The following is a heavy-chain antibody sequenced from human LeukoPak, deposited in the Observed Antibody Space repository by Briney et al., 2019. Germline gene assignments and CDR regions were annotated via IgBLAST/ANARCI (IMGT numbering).Heavy chain of an antibody. V-gene: IGHV1-46*01. CDR1: GYTFTSYY. Sequence: ASVKVSCKASGYTFTSYYMHWVRQAPGQGLEWMGIINPRGGSTSYAQKFQGRVTMTRDTSTSTVYMELSSLRSEDTAVYYCARDPTGGDWFDPWGQGTLVTVSS. J-gene: IGHJ5*02. CDR3: ARDPTGGDWFDP. CDR2: INPRGGST. D-gene: IGHD7-27*01.